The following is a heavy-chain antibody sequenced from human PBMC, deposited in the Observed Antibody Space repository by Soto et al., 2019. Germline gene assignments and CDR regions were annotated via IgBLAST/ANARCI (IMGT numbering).Heavy chain of an antibody. CDR1: GGSISHYY. D-gene: IGHD2-8*01. CDR2: AYYSGST. J-gene: IGHJ5*02. Sequence: QVQLQESGPGLVKASETLSLTCSVSGGSISHYYWSWIRQSPGKGLEWIGYAYYSGSTDYNPSLRSRVTMAVDTSKNQVSLKLNSVTAADTAVYYCARDRSTYGGGGTGEVRENWFDPWGPGTLVTVSS. V-gene: IGHV4-59*01. CDR3: ARDRSTYGGGGTGEVRENWFDP.